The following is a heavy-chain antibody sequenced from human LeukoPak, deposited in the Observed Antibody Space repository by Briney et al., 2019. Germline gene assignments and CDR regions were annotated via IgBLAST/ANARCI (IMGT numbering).Heavy chain of an antibody. V-gene: IGHV3-48*01. D-gene: IGHD4-17*01. CDR2: ISSSGFTI. Sequence: PGGSLRLSCAVPGFTCSDYSMNWVRQAPGKGLEWVSYISSSGFTINYADSVKGRFTISRDNAKNSLYLQMNSLRAEDTAVYYCAKALYGDYGPFDHWGQGTLVTVSS. CDR1: GFTCSDYS. CDR3: AKALYGDYGPFDH. J-gene: IGHJ4*02.